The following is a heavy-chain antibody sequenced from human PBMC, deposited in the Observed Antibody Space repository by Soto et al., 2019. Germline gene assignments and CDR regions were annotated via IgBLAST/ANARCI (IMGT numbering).Heavy chain of an antibody. CDR1: GYTFTNYG. D-gene: IGHD2-2*01. J-gene: IGHJ5*02. CDR2: INDYNGYT. CDR3: ARGGYCSSTSCSYFDP. V-gene: IGHV1-18*04. Sequence: ASVKVSCKASGYTFTNYGIVWVRQAPGQGLEWMGWINDYNGYTNYAQKFQDRVTMTADTSTGTAYMELRSLRSDDTAVYYCARGGYCSSTSCSYFDPWGQGTLVTVSS.